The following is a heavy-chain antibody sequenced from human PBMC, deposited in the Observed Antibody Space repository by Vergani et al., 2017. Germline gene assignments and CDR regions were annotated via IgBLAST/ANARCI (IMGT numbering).Heavy chain of an antibody. Sequence: VQLVESGGGLVQPGRSLRLSCAGSGFTLSSHAMHWVRQAPGKGLEWVAFIWYDGSKEYYADSVKGRFTISRDKSQNTVNLQMNSLRTEDTAVYFCANSVIAGNVGVAYFGMDVWGRGTTVTVSS. D-gene: IGHD2/OR15-2a*01. V-gene: IGHV3-30*02. CDR2: IWYDGSKE. CDR1: GFTLSSHA. CDR3: ANSVIAGNVGVAYFGMDV. J-gene: IGHJ6*02.